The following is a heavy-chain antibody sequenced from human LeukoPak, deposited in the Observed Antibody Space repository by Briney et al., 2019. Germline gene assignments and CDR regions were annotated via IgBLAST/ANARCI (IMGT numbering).Heavy chain of an antibody. CDR1: GFTFSSYA. CDR3: ARSRRVVTDVSPFDY. Sequence: SGGSLRLSCAASGFTFSSYAMHWVRQAPGKGLEWVAVISYDGSNKYYADSVKGRFTISRDNSKNTLYLQMNSLRAEDTAVYYCARSRRVVTDVSPFDYWGQGTLVTVSS. J-gene: IGHJ4*02. CDR2: ISYDGSNK. D-gene: IGHD4-23*01. V-gene: IGHV3-30-3*01.